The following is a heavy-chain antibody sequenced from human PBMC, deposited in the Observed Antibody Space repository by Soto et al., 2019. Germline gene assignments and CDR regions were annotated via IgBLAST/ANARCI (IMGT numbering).Heavy chain of an antibody. CDR2: VNPIVSMS. V-gene: IGHV1-69*02. Sequence: QVQLVQSGAEVKKPGSSVKVSCKASGDTFSFYTINWVRQAPGLGLEWMGRVNPIVSMSNYAPKFQGRVTITADKSSNPAYMQLSSLRSEDTAIYYCAASYGSGYRAFDYWGQGALVTVSS. D-gene: IGHD3-10*01. CDR1: GDTFSFYT. CDR3: AASYGSGYRAFDY. J-gene: IGHJ4*02.